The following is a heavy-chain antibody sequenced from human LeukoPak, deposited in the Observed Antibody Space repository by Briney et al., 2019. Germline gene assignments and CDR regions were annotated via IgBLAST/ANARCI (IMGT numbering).Heavy chain of an antibody. J-gene: IGHJ4*02. CDR2: IYDDNT. D-gene: IGHD3-10*01. CDR1: GFTVSAYA. V-gene: IGHV3-23*01. CDR3: AARKVRGVWFYLDY. Sequence: GGSLRLSCAASGFTVSAYAMAWVRQAPGKGLEWVPTIYDDNTYYAGSVKGRFAISTDNSKNTLYLQMNSLRVEDTAVYFCAARKVRGVWFYLDYWGQGTLVTVSS.